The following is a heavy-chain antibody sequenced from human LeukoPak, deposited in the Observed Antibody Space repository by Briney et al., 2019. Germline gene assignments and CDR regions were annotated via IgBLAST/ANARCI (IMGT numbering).Heavy chain of an antibody. V-gene: IGHV1-46*01. CDR2: INPSGGGT. CDR3: ATAVVTPRGLDD. CDR1: RYTLTSYY. D-gene: IGHD4-23*01. Sequence: GSLKVSCKASRYTLTSYYMHWVRHAPRQGLEWMGIINPSGGGTSYAQKLQGSDTMTRDTSTRTAYIELSSLRSEDTAVYYTATAVVTPRGLDDWGQGTLVTVSS. J-gene: IGHJ4*02.